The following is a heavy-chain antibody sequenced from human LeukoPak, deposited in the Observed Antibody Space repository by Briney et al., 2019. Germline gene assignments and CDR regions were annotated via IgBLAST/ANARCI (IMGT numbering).Heavy chain of an antibody. CDR3: AREGYCTNGVCYGDY. V-gene: IGHV1-8*03. CDR2: MNPNSGNT. D-gene: IGHD2-8*01. J-gene: IGHJ4*02. Sequence: ASVKVSCKASGYTFTRYDINLVRQATGQGLEWMGWMNPNSGNTGYAQKFQGRVTITRNTSISTAYMELSSLRSEDTAVYYCAREGYCTNGVCYGDYWGQGTLVTVSS. CDR1: GYTFTRYD.